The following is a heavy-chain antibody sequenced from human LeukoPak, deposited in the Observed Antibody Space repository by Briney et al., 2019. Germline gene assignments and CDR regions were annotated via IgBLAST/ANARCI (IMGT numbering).Heavy chain of an antibody. D-gene: IGHD2-15*01. V-gene: IGHV3-23*01. CDR2: ISRSGGGP. Sequence: GGSLRLSCAASGFTFSSYAMSWVRQAPGKGLEWVSSISRSGGGPYYGDSVKGRFTISRDNSRNTLYLQMTSLRAEDTAVYYCAAHGCSGGNCLQTLDYWGQGTLVTVSS. CDR3: AAHGCSGGNCLQTLDY. J-gene: IGHJ4*02. CDR1: GFTFSSYA.